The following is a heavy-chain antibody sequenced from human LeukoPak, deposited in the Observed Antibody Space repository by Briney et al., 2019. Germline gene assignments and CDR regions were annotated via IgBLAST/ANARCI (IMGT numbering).Heavy chain of an antibody. V-gene: IGHV3-7*03. Sequence: GGSLRLSCAASGFAFTNYWMSWVRQAPGKGLELVANTKQDRSEKYYVDSVKGRFTISRDNSKNTLYLQMNSLRAEDTAVYYCAKVALRGYSDAFDIWGQGTMVTVSS. J-gene: IGHJ3*02. CDR2: TKQDRSEK. CDR3: AKVALRGYSDAFDI. CDR1: GFAFTNYW. D-gene: IGHD5-18*01.